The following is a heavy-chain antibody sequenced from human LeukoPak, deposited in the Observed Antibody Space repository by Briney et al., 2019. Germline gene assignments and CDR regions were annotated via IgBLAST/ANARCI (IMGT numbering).Heavy chain of an antibody. CDR1: GGTFSSYA. J-gene: IGHJ4*02. Sequence: ASVKVSCKASGGTFSSYAISWVRQAPGQGLEWMGGIIPIFGTANYAQKFQGRVTITADESTSTAYMELSSLRSEDTAVYYCARDLGATTVTMSWGQGTLVTVSS. CDR3: ARDLGATTVTMS. V-gene: IGHV1-69*13. CDR2: IIPIFGTA. D-gene: IGHD4-17*01.